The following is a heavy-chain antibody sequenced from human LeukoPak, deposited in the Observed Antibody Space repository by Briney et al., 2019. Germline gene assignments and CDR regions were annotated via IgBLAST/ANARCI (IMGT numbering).Heavy chain of an antibody. CDR2: LRKRGIET. CDR3: AREDGYCSGGNCYSYFVS. Sequence: PGGSLRLSCAASGFTFTDYWMSWVRQAPGKGLQWVAFLRKRGIETNYVDSMKGRFTITRDNARNSLFLQMNSLRAEDTAVYYCAREDGYCSGGNCYSYFVSWGQGTLVTVSS. CDR1: GFTFTDYW. V-gene: IGHV3-7*01. J-gene: IGHJ4*02. D-gene: IGHD2-15*01.